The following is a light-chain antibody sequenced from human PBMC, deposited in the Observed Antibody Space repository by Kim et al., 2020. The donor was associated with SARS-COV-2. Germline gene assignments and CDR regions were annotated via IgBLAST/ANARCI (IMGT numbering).Light chain of an antibody. CDR3: CSNVGGNWV. CDR1: SNVWNYNL. V-gene: IGLV2-23*01. J-gene: IGLJ3*02. Sequence: QSALTQPASVSGSPGQSIAISCTGPSNVWNYNLVSWYQQHPDKAPKLMVYGGGERPSGVSNRFSGSKSGNTASLTISGLQAEDEADYYCCSNVGGNWVFGGGTQLTVL. CDR2: GGG.